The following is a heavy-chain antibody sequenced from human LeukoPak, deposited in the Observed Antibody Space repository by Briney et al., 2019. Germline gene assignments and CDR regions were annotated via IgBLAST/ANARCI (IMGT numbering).Heavy chain of an antibody. Sequence: GGSLRLSCAASGFTFSDYYMSWIRQAPGKGLEWVSYISSSGSTIYYADSVKGRFTISRDNSKNTLYLQMNSLRAEDTAVYYCARDFSTLYDSNSYSDTYFDYWGQGTLVTVSS. V-gene: IGHV3-11*04. D-gene: IGHD3-22*01. CDR3: ARDFSTLYDSNSYSDTYFDY. CDR1: GFTFSDYY. CDR2: ISSSGSTI. J-gene: IGHJ4*02.